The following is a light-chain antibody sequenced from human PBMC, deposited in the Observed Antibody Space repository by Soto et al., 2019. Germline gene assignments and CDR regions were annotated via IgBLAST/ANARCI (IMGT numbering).Light chain of an antibody. CDR2: GAS. CDR1: QSVSSSY. CDR3: QQYGSSPLT. J-gene: IGKJ4*01. Sequence: IVLTQSTGTLSFSPGERATLSCRASQSVSSSYLAWYQQKPGQAPRLLIYGASSRATGIPDRFSGSGSGTDFTLTISRLEPEDFAVYYCQQYGSSPLTFGGGTKVDI. V-gene: IGKV3-20*01.